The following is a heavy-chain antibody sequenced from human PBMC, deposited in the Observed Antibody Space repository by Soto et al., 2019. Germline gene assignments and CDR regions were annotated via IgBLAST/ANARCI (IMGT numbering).Heavy chain of an antibody. D-gene: IGHD4-17*01. CDR2: ISYDGSNK. CDR3: AKDLHGNPFDY. Sequence: ESGGGVVQPGRSLRLSCAASGFTFSSYGMHWVRQAPGKGLEWVAVISYDGSNKYYADSVKGRFTISRDNSKNTLYLQMNSLRAEDTAVYYCAKDLHGNPFDYWGQGTLVTVSS. CDR1: GFTFSSYG. V-gene: IGHV3-30*18. J-gene: IGHJ4*02.